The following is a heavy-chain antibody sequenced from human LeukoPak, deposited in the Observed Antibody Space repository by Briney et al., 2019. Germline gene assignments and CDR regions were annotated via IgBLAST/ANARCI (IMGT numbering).Heavy chain of an antibody. J-gene: IGHJ6*03. V-gene: IGHV1-69*13. Sequence: ASVKVSCKASGGTFSSYAISWVRQAPGQGLEWMGGIIPIFGTANYAQKFQGRVTSTADESTSTAYMELSSLRSEDTAVYYCASSGSSSSEYYYYYMDVWGKGTTVTVSS. CDR1: GGTFSSYA. D-gene: IGHD6-6*01. CDR3: ASSGSSSSEYYYYYMDV. CDR2: IIPIFGTA.